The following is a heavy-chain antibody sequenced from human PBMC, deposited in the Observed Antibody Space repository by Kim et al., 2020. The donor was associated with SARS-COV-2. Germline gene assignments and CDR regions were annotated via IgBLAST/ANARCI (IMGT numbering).Heavy chain of an antibody. V-gene: IGHV4-31*03. CDR2: IYYSGST. CDR1: GGSISSGGYY. J-gene: IGHJ5*02. CDR3: ARFYYDSSDRYNWFDP. Sequence: SETLSLTCTVSGGSISSGGYYWSWIRQHPGKGLEWIGYIYYSGSTYYNPSLKSRVTISVDTSKNQFSLKLSSVTAADTAVYYCARFYYDSSDRYNWFDPWGQGTLVTVSS. D-gene: IGHD3-22*01.